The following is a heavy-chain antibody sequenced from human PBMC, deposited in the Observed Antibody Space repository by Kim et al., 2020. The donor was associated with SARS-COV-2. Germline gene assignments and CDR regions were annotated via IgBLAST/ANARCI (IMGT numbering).Heavy chain of an antibody. Sequence: ASVKVSCKASGYTFTSYYMHWVRQAPGQGLEWMGIINPSGGSTSYAQKFQGRVTMTRDTSTSTVYMELSSLRSEDTAVYYCASLPSGWWATGRDHTEDYRGQGTLVTISS. V-gene: IGHV1-46*01. J-gene: IGHJ4*02. CDR3: ASLPSGWWATGRDHTEDY. D-gene: IGHD6-19*01. CDR2: INPSGGST. CDR1: GYTFTSYY.